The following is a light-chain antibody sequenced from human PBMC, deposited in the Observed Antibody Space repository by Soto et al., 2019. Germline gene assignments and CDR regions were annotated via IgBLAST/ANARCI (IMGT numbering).Light chain of an antibody. CDR1: HSISRS. V-gene: IGKV1-5*01. Sequence: DIPMTQSPSALSASVGDRVTITCRASHSISRSLAWYQQKPGKAPKLLIYDASSLESGVPSKFSGSGSGTEFTLTINSLQPDDFATYYCQLYNTYSRTFGQGTKVEIK. J-gene: IGKJ1*01. CDR3: QLYNTYSRT. CDR2: DAS.